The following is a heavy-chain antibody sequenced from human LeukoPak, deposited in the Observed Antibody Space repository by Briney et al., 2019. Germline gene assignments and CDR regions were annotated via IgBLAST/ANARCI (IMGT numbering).Heavy chain of an antibody. CDR2: IYYSGST. D-gene: IGHD3-22*01. CDR3: ARLSYDSSGYNKFDY. J-gene: IGHJ4*02. Sequence: TSETLSLTCTVSGGSISSYYWSWIRQPPGKGLEWIGYIYYSGSTNYNPSLKSRVTISVDTSKNQFSLKLSSVTAADTAVYYCARLSYDSSGYNKFDYWGQGTLVTVSS. V-gene: IGHV4-59*01. CDR1: GGSISSYY.